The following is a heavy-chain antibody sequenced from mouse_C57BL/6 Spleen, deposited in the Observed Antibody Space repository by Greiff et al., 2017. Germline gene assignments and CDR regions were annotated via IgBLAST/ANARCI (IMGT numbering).Heavy chain of an antibody. CDR1: GYTFTSYW. CDR3: ARSLYDYDGY. D-gene: IGHD2-4*01. Sequence: QVHVKQPGAELVKPGASVKLSCKASGYTFTSYWMHWVKQRPGQGLEWIGMIHPNSGSTNYNEKFKSKATLTVDKSSSTAYMQLSSLTSEDSAVYYCARSLYDYDGYWGQGTTLTVSS. V-gene: IGHV1-64*01. CDR2: IHPNSGST. J-gene: IGHJ2*01.